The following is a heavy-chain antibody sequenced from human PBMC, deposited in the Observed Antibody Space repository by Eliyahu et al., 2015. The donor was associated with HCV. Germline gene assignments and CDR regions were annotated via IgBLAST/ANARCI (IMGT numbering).Heavy chain of an antibody. Sequence: QVQLVESGXGVVXXXRSLRLSCAASGFTFSSXAMHWVRQAPGKGLEWVAVISYDGSNKYYADSVKGRFTISRDNSKNTLYLQMNSLRAEDTAVYYCAIPPKGYWGQGTLVTVSS. CDR1: GFTFSSXA. J-gene: IGHJ4*02. CDR3: AIPPKGY. CDR2: ISYDGSNK. V-gene: IGHV3-30*04.